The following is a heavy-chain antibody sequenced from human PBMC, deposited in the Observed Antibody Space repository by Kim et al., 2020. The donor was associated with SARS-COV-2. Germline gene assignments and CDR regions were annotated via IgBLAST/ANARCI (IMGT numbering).Heavy chain of an antibody. Sequence: VKGRFTISRDNAKNSLYQQMNSLRAEDTAVYYCARDLTYYDILTGYRIFDYWGQGTLVTVSS. D-gene: IGHD3-9*01. J-gene: IGHJ4*02. V-gene: IGHV3-11*06. CDR3: ARDLTYYDILTGYRIFDY.